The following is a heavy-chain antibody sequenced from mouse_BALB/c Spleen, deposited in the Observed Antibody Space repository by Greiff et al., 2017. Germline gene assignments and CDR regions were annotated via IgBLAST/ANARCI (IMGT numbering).Heavy chain of an antibody. Sequence: VQLQQSAAELARPGASVKMSCKASGYTFTSYTMHWVKQRPGQGLEWIGYINPSSGYTEYNQKFKDKTTLTADKSSSTAYMQLSSLTSEDSAVYYCARSGYGNPPMDYGGQGTSVTVSS. J-gene: IGHJ4*01. CDR3: ARSGYGNPPMDY. V-gene: IGHV1-4*02. CDR2: INPSSGYT. D-gene: IGHD2-10*02. CDR1: GYTFTSYT.